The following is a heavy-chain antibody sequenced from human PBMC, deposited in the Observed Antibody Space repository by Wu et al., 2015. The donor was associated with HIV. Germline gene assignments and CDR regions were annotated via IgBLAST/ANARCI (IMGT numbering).Heavy chain of an antibody. CDR1: GGIFSNFG. D-gene: IGHD1-20*01. J-gene: IGHJ4*02. CDR2: IIPMFKTP. Sequence: QVQLEQSGAEMKKPGFSMKVSCKASGGIFSNFGVSWLRQAPRQGPVWLGGIIPMFKTPNYAREFRGRVTISADESTSTVYLELRGLRFGDTAVYFCVRDTPLTGQTWGLGTLVTVSS. CDR3: VRDTPLTGQT. V-gene: IGHV1-69*13.